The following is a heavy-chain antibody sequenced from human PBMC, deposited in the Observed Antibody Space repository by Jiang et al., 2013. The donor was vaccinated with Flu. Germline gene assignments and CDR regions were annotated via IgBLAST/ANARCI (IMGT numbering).Heavy chain of an antibody. J-gene: IGHJ3*02. CDR3: ARLDLLEYSSGHGGFDI. CDR2: IDPSDSYT. CDR1: GYSFTSYW. D-gene: IGHD6-19*01. V-gene: IGHV5-10-1*01. Sequence: GAEVKKPGESLRISCKGSGYSFTSYWISWVRQMPGKGLEWMGRIDPSDSYTNYSPSFQGHVTISADKSISTAYLQWSSLKASDTAMYYCARLDLLEYSSGHGGFDIWGQGTMVTVSS.